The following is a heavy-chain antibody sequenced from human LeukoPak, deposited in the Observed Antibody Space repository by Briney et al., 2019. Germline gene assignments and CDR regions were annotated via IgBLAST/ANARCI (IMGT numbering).Heavy chain of an antibody. CDR3: ARQVLYYDFWSGSNYAFDI. CDR2: IYTSGST. CDR1: GGSISSGSYY. J-gene: IGHJ3*02. Sequence: PSQTLSLTCTVSGGSISSGSYYWSWIRQPAGKGLEWIGRIYTSGSTNYNPSLKSRVTISVDTSKNQFSLKLSSVTAADTAVYYCARQVLYYDFWSGSNYAFDIWGQGTMVTVSS. D-gene: IGHD3-3*01. V-gene: IGHV4-61*02.